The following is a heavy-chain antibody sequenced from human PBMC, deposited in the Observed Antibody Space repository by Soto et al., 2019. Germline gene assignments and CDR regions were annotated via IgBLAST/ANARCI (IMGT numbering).Heavy chain of an antibody. Sequence: SETLSLTCTVSGGSINNSYWTWIRQPPGKRLEWIGYIHYTGSTDYNPSLRGRVTMSVDTSKNQFSLKLSSVTAADTAVYYCVRVAGGGLFDFWGPGNMVTVSS. J-gene: IGHJ4*02. V-gene: IGHV4-59*01. CDR3: VRVAGGGLFDF. CDR2: IHYTGST. CDR1: GGSINNSY. D-gene: IGHD2-15*01.